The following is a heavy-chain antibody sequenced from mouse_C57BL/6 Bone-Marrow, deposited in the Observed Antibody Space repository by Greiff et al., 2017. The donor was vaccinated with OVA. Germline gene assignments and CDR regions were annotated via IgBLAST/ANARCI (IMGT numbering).Heavy chain of an antibody. J-gene: IGHJ1*03. CDR3: ARSLGYGSSYVWYFDV. CDR2: INPSTGGT. Sequence: EVQLQQSGPELVKPGASVKISCKASGYSFTGYYMNWVKQSPEKSLEWIGEINPSTGGTTYNQKFKAKATLTVDKSSSTAYMQLKSLTSEDSAVYYCARSLGYGSSYVWYFDVWGTGTTVTVSS. V-gene: IGHV1-42*01. D-gene: IGHD1-1*01. CDR1: GYSFTGYY.